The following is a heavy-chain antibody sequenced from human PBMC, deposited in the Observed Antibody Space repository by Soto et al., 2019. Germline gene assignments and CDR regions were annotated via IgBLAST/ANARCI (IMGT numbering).Heavy chain of an antibody. D-gene: IGHD3-3*01. J-gene: IGHJ4*02. V-gene: IGHV2-5*02. CDR2: IYWDDDK. CDR1: GFSLNTGGVG. CDR3: ARHQVVRSSEWFRKVFDA. Sequence: SGPTLVNPTQTVTLTCTFSGFSLNTGGVGVGWIRQSPGKALEWLAHIYWDDDKRYRLFLETRLTITKDASKNQVVLTMTNMDPADTATYYSARHQVVRSSEWFRKVFDALGQGIPVTVSS.